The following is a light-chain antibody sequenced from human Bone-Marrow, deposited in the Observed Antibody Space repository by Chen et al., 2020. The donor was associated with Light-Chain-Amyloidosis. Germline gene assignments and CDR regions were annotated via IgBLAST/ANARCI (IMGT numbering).Light chain of an antibody. CDR3: QSADSSGTYEVI. CDR2: RDT. CDR1: ALPTKY. Sequence: SYELTQPPPVSVSPGQPARITCSGDALPTKYAYWYQQKPGQAPVLVIHRDTERPSGISERFSGSSSGTTATLTISGVQAEDEADYHCQSADSSGTYEVIFGGGTKLTVL. V-gene: IGLV3-25*03. J-gene: IGLJ2*01.